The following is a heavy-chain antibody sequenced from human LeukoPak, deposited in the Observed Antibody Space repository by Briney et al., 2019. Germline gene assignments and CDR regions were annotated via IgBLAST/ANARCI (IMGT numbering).Heavy chain of an antibody. J-gene: IGHJ6*02. CDR2: INPNSGGT. CDR3: ARGTGSSWYYYYYGMDV. CDR1: GYTFTGYY. D-gene: IGHD6-13*01. V-gene: IGHV1-2*02. Sequence: ASVKVSCKASGYTFTGYYMHWVRQAPGQGLEWMGWINPNSGGTNYAQKFQGRVTMTRDTSISTAYMELSSLRSEDTAVYYCARGTGSSWYYYYYGMDVWGQGTTVTVSS.